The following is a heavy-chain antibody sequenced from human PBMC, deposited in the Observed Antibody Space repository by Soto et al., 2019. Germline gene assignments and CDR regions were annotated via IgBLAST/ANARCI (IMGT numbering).Heavy chain of an antibody. V-gene: IGHV3-23*01. CDR2: ISGSGGST. CDR1: GFTFSSYA. D-gene: IGHD2-2*01. J-gene: IGHJ6*02. Sequence: HPGGSLRLSCAASGFTFSSYAMSWVRQAPGKGLEWVSAISGSGGSTYYADSVKGRFTISRDNSKNTLYLQMNSLRAEDTAVYYCANVFRAVVPADVWGQGTTVTVSS. CDR3: ANVFRAVVPADV.